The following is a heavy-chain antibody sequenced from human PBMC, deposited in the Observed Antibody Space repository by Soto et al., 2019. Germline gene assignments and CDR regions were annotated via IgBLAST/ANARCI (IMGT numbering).Heavy chain of an antibody. CDR3: ARDGYYDSSGYVDY. Sequence: GASVKVSCKASGYSFTSLDINWVRQTAGQGLEWMGWMEPSTGRTGYAQKFQGRVTMTRDTSINTAYMELTTLTSDDTALYYCARDGYYDSSGYVDYWGQGTLVTVSS. CDR1: GYSFTSLD. V-gene: IGHV1-8*01. D-gene: IGHD3-22*01. CDR2: MEPSTGRT. J-gene: IGHJ4*02.